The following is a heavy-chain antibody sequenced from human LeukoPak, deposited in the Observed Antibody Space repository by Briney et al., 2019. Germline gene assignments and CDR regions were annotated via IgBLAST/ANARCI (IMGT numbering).Heavy chain of an antibody. CDR2: INGRGDDT. V-gene: IGHV3-23*01. CDR1: SGFA. Sequence: GGSLRLSCAAFSGFAMSWVRQAPGRGLEWVSAINGRGDDTYYPDSVKGRLTISRDNSNNTLYLQMNSLRAEDTAVYYCAKGHRSSSSFFDSWGQGILVTVSS. J-gene: IGHJ4*02. CDR3: AKGHRSSSSFFDS. D-gene: IGHD6-19*01.